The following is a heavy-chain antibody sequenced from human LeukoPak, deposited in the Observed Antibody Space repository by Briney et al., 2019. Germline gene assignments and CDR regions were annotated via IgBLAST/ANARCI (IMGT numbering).Heavy chain of an antibody. CDR1: GGSISSSSNY. CDR2: IYYSGST. J-gene: IGHJ4*02. D-gene: IGHD3-10*01. Sequence: PSESLSLTCTVSGGSISSSSNYWGWIRQPPGKGLEWIVSIYYSGSTYYNPSLKSRVTISVDTSKNQFSLKLSSVTAADTAVYYCARSGTTMVREVMSFDYWGQGTLVTVSS. V-gene: IGHV4-39*01. CDR3: ARSGTTMVREVMSFDY.